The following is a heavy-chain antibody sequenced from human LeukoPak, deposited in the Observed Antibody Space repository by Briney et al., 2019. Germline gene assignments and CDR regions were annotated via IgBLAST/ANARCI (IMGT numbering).Heavy chain of an antibody. Sequence: SETLSLTCTVSGGSTSSSSYYWGWIRQPPGKGLEWIGSIYYSGSTNYNPSLKSRVTISVDTSKNQFSLKLSSVTAADTAVYYCARNLSPAYRQFDYWGQGTLVTVSS. J-gene: IGHJ4*02. CDR2: IYYSGST. D-gene: IGHD3-16*02. CDR1: GGSTSSSSYY. V-gene: IGHV4-39*07. CDR3: ARNLSPAYRQFDY.